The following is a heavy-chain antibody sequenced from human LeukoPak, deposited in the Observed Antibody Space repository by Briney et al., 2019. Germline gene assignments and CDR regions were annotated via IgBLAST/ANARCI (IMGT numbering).Heavy chain of an antibody. V-gene: IGHV3-30*04. CDR3: ARDPLGTRPGFDY. J-gene: IGHJ4*02. Sequence: PGGSLRLSCAASGFSFRNRAMSWVRQAPGKGLEWVAVISYDGSNKYYADSVKGRFTVSRDNSKNTLYLQMNSLRAEDAAVYYCARDPLGTRPGFDYWGQGTLVTVSS. CDR2: ISYDGSNK. CDR1: GFSFRNRA. D-gene: IGHD1-1*01.